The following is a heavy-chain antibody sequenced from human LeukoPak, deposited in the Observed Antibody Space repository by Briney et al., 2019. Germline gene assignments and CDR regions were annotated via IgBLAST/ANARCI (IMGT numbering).Heavy chain of an antibody. J-gene: IGHJ4*02. CDR2: INPNSGGT. CDR3: ALNYYDSSGYDY. D-gene: IGHD3-22*01. V-gene: IGHV1-2*02. Sequence: AASVKVSCKASGYTFTSYYMHWVRQAPGQGLEWMGWINPNSGGTNYAQKFQGRVTMTRDTSISTAYMELSRLRSDDTAVYYCALNYYDSSGYDYWGQGTLVTVSS. CDR1: GYTFTSYY.